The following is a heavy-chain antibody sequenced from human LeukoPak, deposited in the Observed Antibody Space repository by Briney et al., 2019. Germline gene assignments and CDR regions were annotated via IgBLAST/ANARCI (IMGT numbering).Heavy chain of an antibody. CDR3: ARDSGWFRFDY. CDR2: IKEDGSQK. J-gene: IGHJ4*02. CDR1: GFTFSSYS. Sequence: PGGSLRLSCAASGFTFSSYSMNWVRQAPGKGLEWVANIKEDGSQKYYVDSVKGRFTISRDNAKNSLFLQTNSLRVDDTAVYYCARDSGWFRFDYWGQGTLVTVSS. D-gene: IGHD6-19*01. V-gene: IGHV3-7*03.